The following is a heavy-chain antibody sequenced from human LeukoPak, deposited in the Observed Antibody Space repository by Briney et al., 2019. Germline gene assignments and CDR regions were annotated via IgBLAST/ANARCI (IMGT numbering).Heavy chain of an antibody. Sequence: ASVKVSCKASGYTFTSYGISWVRQAPGQGLEWMGWIGAYNGNTNYAQELQGRVTMTTDTSTSTAYMELRSLRSDDTAVYYCARAGAAVTSHSDFWGQGTLVIVSS. D-gene: IGHD4-17*01. CDR1: GYTFTSYG. J-gene: IGHJ4*02. CDR2: IGAYNGNT. V-gene: IGHV1-18*01. CDR3: ARAGAAVTSHSDF.